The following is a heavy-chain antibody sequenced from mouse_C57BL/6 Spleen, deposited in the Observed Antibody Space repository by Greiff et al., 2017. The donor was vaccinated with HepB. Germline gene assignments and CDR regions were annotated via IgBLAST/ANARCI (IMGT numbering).Heavy chain of an antibody. J-gene: IGHJ2*01. Sequence: VQLQQPGAELVKPGASVKVSCKASGYTFTSYWMHWVKQRPGQGLEWIGRIHPSDSDTNYNQKFKGKATLTVDKSSSTAYMQLSSLTSEDSAVYYCAISVITTVVAKDYWGQGTTLTVSS. CDR1: GYTFTSYW. CDR2: IHPSDSDT. CDR3: AISVITTVVAKDY. V-gene: IGHV1-74*01. D-gene: IGHD1-1*01.